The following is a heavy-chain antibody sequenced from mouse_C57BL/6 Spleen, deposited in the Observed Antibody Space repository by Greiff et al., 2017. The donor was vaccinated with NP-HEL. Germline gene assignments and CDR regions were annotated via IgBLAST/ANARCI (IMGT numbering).Heavy chain of an antibody. D-gene: IGHD2-4*01. CDR3: TSAPIYYDYLGY. CDR2: IDPSSGGT. CDR1: GYTFTSYW. J-gene: IGHJ4*01. V-gene: IGHV1-72*01. Sequence: QVQLQQPGAELVKPGASVKLSCKASGYTFTSYWMHWVKQRPGRGLEWIGRIDPSSGGTKYNEKFKSKATLTADKPSSTAYMQLSSLTSEDSAVYYGTSAPIYYDYLGYWGQGTSVTVSS.